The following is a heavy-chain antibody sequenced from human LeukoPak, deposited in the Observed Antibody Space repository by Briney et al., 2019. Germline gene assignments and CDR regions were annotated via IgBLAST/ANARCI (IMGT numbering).Heavy chain of an antibody. CDR1: GFTFSDYY. J-gene: IGHJ6*02. CDR2: ISSSGSTI. CDR3: ARVPSGGGYCSGGSCYSTYYYGMDV. V-gene: IGHV3-11*01. Sequence: PGGSLRLSCAASGFTFSDYYMSWIRQAPGKGLEWVSYISSSGSTIYYADSVKGRSTISRDNAKNSLYLQMNSLRAEDTAVYYCARVPSGGGYCSGGSCYSTYYYGMDVWGQGTTVTVSS. D-gene: IGHD2-15*01.